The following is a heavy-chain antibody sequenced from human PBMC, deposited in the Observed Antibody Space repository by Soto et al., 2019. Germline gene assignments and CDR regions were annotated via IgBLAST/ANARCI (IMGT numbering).Heavy chain of an antibody. V-gene: IGHV4-31*03. CDR2: VYYSGST. J-gene: IGHJ5*02. CDR1: GGSLRSGDYY. D-gene: IGHD2-15*01. Sequence: SETLSLTCTVSGGSLRSGDYYWTWIRLLPGKGLEWIGYVYYSGSTYYNPSLRSRATISVGTSVNQFSLKLNSVTAADTALYFFAMSATPIANFFDPWGQGSRVTVSP. CDR3: AMSATPIANFFDP.